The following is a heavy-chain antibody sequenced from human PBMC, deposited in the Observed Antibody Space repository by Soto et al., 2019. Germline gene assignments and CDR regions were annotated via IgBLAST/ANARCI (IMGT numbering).Heavy chain of an antibody. CDR2: IYYSGST. CDR1: GGSISSSSYY. V-gene: IGHV4-39*01. D-gene: IGHD1-26*01. CDR3: ARLNIYAGTYDY. J-gene: IGHJ4*02. Sequence: SETLSLTCTVSGGSISSSSYYWGWIRQPPGKGLEWIGSIYYSGSTYYNPSLKSRVTISVDTSKNQFSLKLTSVTAADTAVYYCARLNIYAGTYDYWGQGTLVTVSS.